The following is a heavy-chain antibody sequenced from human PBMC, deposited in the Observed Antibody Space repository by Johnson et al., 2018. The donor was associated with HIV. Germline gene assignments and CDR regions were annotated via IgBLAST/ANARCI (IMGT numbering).Heavy chain of an antibody. D-gene: IGHD2-21*02. CDR2: ISYDGSIK. CDR3: ARGIRGVVVTADDAFDI. V-gene: IGHV3-30-3*01. J-gene: IGHJ3*02. CDR1: GFTFSSYA. Sequence: QVQLVESGGGVVQPGRSLRLSCAASGFTFSSYAMHWVRQAPGKGLEWVAVISYDGSIKNYADSVKGRFTISRDNFKNTLYLQRNSLRAGDTAVYYCARGIRGVVVTADDAFDIWGQGTMVTVSS.